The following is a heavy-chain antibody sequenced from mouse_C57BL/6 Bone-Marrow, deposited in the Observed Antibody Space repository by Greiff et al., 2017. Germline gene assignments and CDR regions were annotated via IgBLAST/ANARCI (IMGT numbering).Heavy chain of an antibody. J-gene: IGHJ1*03. CDR1: GFTFSDYG. Sequence: EVKVEESGGGLVKPGGSLKLSCAASGFTFSDYGMHWVRQAPEKGLEWVAYISSGSSTIYYADTVKGRFTIPRDNAKNTLFLQMTSLRSEDTAMYYCARMNYGSSYWYFDVWGTGTTVTVSS. CDR3: ARMNYGSSYWYFDV. D-gene: IGHD1-1*01. V-gene: IGHV5-17*01. CDR2: ISSGSSTI.